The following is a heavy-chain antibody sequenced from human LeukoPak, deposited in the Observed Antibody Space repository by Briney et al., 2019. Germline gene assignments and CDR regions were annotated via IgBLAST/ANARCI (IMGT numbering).Heavy chain of an antibody. J-gene: IGHJ3*02. CDR2: INSDGSST. D-gene: IGHD6-13*01. Sequence: PGGSLRLSCAASGFSFSNYWMCWVRQAPGTGLVWVSRINSDGSSTTYADSVKGRFTISRDNAKNTLSLQMNSLRAEDTAVYYCTRQQLDAFDIWGPGTMVTVSS. V-gene: IGHV3-74*01. CDR3: TRQQLDAFDI. CDR1: GFSFSNYW.